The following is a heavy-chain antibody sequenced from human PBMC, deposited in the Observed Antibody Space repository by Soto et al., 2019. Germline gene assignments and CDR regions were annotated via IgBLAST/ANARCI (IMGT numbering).Heavy chain of an antibody. CDR3: ARGDLWFGEFPIPYYFDY. D-gene: IGHD3-10*01. CDR2: ISSSSSYI. Sequence: GGSLRLSCAASGFTFSSYSMNWVRQAPGKGLEWVSSISSSSSYIYYADSVKGRFTISRDNAKNSLYLQMNSLRAEDTAVYYCARGDLWFGEFPIPYYFDYWGQGTLVTVSS. V-gene: IGHV3-21*01. J-gene: IGHJ4*02. CDR1: GFTFSSYS.